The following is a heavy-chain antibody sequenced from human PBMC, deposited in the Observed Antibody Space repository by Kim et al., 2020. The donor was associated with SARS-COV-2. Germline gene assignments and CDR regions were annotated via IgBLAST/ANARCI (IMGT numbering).Heavy chain of an antibody. CDR2: ISWDSAGV. J-gene: IGHJ4*02. CDR3: ANGLFVGGLDY. D-gene: IGHD3-16*01. Sequence: GGSLRLSCAASRFTFGDYAMHWVRQVPGKGLEWVSGISWDSAGVGYADSVKGRFTISRDNAKKSLYLQMNSLRPEDTGLYYCANGLFVGGLDYWGQGTLVIVSS. CDR1: RFTFGDYA. V-gene: IGHV3-9*01.